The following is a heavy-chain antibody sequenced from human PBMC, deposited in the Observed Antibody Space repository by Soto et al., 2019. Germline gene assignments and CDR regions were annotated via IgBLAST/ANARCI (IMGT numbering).Heavy chain of an antibody. CDR1: GFTFSSYW. Sequence: EVQLVESGGGLVQPGGSLRLSCAASGFTFSSYWMHWVCQAPGKGLVWVSRINSDGSSTSYADSVKGRFTISRDNAKNTLYRRMNSLRAEDTAVYYCVRTSLVVAAATREDYWGQGTLVTVSS. J-gene: IGHJ4*02. V-gene: IGHV3-74*01. CDR2: INSDGSST. D-gene: IGHD2-15*01. CDR3: VRTSLVVAAATREDY.